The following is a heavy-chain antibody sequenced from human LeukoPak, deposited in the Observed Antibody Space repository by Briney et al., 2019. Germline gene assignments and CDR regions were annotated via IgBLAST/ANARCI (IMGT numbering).Heavy chain of an antibody. CDR3: AGGWELLAAIDY. CDR2: ISSSSSYI. V-gene: IGHV3-21*01. D-gene: IGHD1-26*01. J-gene: IGHJ4*02. Sequence: PGGSLRLSCAASGFTFSSYSMNWVRQAPGKGLEWGSSISSSSSYIYYADSVKGRFTISRDNAKNSLYLQMNSLRAEDTAVYYCAGGWELLAAIDYWGQGTLVTVSS. CDR1: GFTFSSYS.